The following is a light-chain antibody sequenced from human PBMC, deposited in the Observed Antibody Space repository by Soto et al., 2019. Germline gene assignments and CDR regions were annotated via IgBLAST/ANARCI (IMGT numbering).Light chain of an antibody. CDR3: QQSYSTPWT. Sequence: DIQMTQSPSSLSASVGDRVTITCRASQSISSYLNWYQQKPGKAPKLLIYAASSLQSGVPSRFSGSGYVTDVTLTISSLQPEDFATYYCQQSYSTPWTFGQGTKVEIK. CDR1: QSISSY. V-gene: IGKV1-39*01. CDR2: AAS. J-gene: IGKJ1*01.